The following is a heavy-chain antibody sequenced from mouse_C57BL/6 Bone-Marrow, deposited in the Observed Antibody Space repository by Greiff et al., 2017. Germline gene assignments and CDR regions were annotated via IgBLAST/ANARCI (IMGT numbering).Heavy chain of an antibody. D-gene: IGHD1-1*01. Sequence: QVQLKESGAELARPGASVKMSCKASGYTFTSYTMHWVKPRPGQGLEWMGYINPCSGYTKYNQKFKDKATLTADKSSSTAYMQLSSLTSEDSAVYYCAIKGSASPHWYFDVWGTGTTVTVSS. CDR3: AIKGSASPHWYFDV. CDR2: INPCSGYT. J-gene: IGHJ1*03. V-gene: IGHV1-4*01. CDR1: GYTFTSYT.